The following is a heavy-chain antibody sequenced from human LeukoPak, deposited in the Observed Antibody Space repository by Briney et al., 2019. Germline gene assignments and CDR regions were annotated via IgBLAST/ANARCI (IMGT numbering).Heavy chain of an antibody. CDR3: ARVESQRWPQRRDYFDY. CDR2: ISYDGSHK. D-gene: IGHD6-19*01. V-gene: IGHV3-30*03. Sequence: GGSLRLSCAASGFTFSGYGMHWVRQAPGKGLEWVAVISYDGSHKYYADSVKGRFAISRDSSKNTLYLQMNSLRAEDTAVYYCARVESQRWPQRRDYFDYWGQGTLVTVSS. CDR1: GFTFSGYG. J-gene: IGHJ4*02.